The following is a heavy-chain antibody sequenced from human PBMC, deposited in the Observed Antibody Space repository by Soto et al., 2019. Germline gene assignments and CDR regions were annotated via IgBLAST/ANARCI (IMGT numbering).Heavy chain of an antibody. V-gene: IGHV1-18*01. CDR1: GYTFTDYG. Sequence: QVQLVQSGAEIKKPGASVKVSCKASGYTFTDYGISWVRQAPGQGFEWMGWITAYNSNTKYAQKFQGRVTVTTDTSTRTVYMDLRSLTSDDTAVYYCAREWWSSSGCAGVDYWGQGTLVTVSS. CDR2: ITAYNSNT. D-gene: IGHD2-2*01. J-gene: IGHJ4*02. CDR3: AREWWSSSGCAGVDY.